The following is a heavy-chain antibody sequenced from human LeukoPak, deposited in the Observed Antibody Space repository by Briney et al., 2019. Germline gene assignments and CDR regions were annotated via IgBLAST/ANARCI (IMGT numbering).Heavy chain of an antibody. CDR2: INHSGST. D-gene: IGHD5-12*01. V-gene: IGHV4-34*01. CDR3: ARGGRWLQLPFDY. J-gene: IGHJ4*02. CDR1: GGSISSYY. Sequence: SETLSLTCTVSGGSISSYYWSWIRQPPGKGLEWIGEINHSGSTNYNPSLKSRVTISVDTSKNQFSLKLSSVTAADTAVYYCARGGRWLQLPFDYWGQGTLVTVSS.